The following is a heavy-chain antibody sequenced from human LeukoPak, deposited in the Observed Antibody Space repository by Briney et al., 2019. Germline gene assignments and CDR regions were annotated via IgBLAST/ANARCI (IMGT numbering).Heavy chain of an antibody. CDR1: GFTFSTYW. J-gene: IGHJ5*02. CDR2: INSDGSSI. CDR3: ARDNSPGWFDP. D-gene: IGHD2-21*01. V-gene: IGHV3-74*01. Sequence: PGGSLRLSCAASGFTFSTYWMHWVRRAPGKGLVWVSRINSDGSSISYADSVKGRFTISRDNAKNTLYLQMNSLSAEDTAVYYCARDNSPGWFDPWGQGTLVTVSS.